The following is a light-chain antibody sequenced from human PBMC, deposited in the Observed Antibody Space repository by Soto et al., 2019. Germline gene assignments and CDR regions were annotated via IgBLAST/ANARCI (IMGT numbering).Light chain of an antibody. V-gene: IGKV3-20*01. CDR3: QQYGSSLT. J-gene: IGKJ4*01. CDR1: QSVSSY. CDR2: GAS. Sequence: EIVMTQSPATLSVSPWERATLSCRASQSVSSYLVWFQQKPGQAPRLLIYGASTRATGIPARFSGSGSGTDFTLTISRLEPEDFAVYYCQQYGSSLTFGGGTKVDIK.